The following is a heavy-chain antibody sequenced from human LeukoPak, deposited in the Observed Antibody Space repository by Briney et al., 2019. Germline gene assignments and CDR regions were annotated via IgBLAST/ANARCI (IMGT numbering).Heavy chain of an antibody. J-gene: IGHJ3*02. V-gene: IGHV4-59*01. CDR3: ARVQKDIVVVVAADPYDAFDI. D-gene: IGHD2-15*01. Sequence: SETLSLTCTVSGGSISTYYWSWIRQPPEKGLEWIGYIYYSGSTNYNPSLKSRVIISVDTSKNQLSLKLTSVTAADTAVYYCARVQKDIVVVVAADPYDAFDIWGQGTMVTVSS. CDR2: IYYSGST. CDR1: GGSISTYY.